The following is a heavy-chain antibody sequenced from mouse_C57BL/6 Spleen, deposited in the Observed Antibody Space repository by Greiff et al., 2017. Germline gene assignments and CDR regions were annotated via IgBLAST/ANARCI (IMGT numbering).Heavy chain of an antibody. CDR3: ARDEGGFAY. CDR1: GFTFSSYA. Sequence: EVHLVESGGGLVKPGGSLKLSCAASGFTFSSYAMSWVRQTPEKRLEWVATISDGGSYTYYPDNVKGRFTISRDNAKNNLYLQMSHLKSEDTAMYYCARDEGGFAYWGQGTLVTVSA. J-gene: IGHJ3*01. V-gene: IGHV5-4*01. CDR2: ISDGGSYT.